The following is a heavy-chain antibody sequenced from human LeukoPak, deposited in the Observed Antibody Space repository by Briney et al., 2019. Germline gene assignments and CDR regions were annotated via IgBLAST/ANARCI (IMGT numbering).Heavy chain of an antibody. CDR3: ARVLGHMVRGVFYYYMDV. V-gene: IGHV4-59*01. J-gene: IGHJ6*03. CDR1: GGSISSYY. D-gene: IGHD3-10*01. Sequence: SETLSLTCTVSGGSISSYYWSWIRQPPGKGLEWIGYIYYSGSTNYNPSLKSRVTISVDTSKNQFSLKLSSVTAADTAVYYCARVLGHMVRGVFYYYMDVWGKGTTVTISS. CDR2: IYYSGST.